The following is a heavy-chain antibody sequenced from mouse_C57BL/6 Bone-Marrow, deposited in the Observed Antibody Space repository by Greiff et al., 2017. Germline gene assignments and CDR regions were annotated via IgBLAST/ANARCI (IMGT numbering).Heavy chain of an antibody. J-gene: IGHJ4*01. CDR1: GYTFTSYW. CDR2: IYPGSGST. D-gene: IGHD2-3*01. CDR3: ARSFYDGYYYYAMDY. Sequence: VQLQHPGAELVKPGASVKMSCKASGYTFTSYWITWVKQRPGQGLEWIGDIYPGSGSTNYNEKFKSKATLTVDTSSSTAYMQLSSLTSEDSAVYYCARSFYDGYYYYAMDYWGQGTSVTVSS. V-gene: IGHV1-55*01.